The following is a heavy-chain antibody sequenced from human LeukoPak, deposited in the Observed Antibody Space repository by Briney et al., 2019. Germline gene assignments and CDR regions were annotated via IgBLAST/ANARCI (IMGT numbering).Heavy chain of an antibody. J-gene: IGHJ3*02. CDR1: GYSISSGYY. D-gene: IGHD2-21*01. Sequence: PSETLSLTCAVSGYSISSGYYWGWIRPPPGEGLEWIGRIYHSGSTYYNPSPKSRVTISVDTSKSQFSLKLSSVTAADTAVYYCARQVVIAVDAFDIWGQGTMVTVSS. V-gene: IGHV4-38-2*01. CDR3: ARQVVIAVDAFDI. CDR2: IYHSGST.